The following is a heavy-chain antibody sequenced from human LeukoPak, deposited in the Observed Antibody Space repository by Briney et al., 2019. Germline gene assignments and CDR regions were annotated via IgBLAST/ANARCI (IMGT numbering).Heavy chain of an antibody. V-gene: IGHV3-7*01. Sequence: PGGSLRLSCAASGFSFSSYWMNWFRQPPGKGLDWVANIKQDGTEKYYVDSVKGRFTISRDNAKNSLYLQMNSLRAEDTAIYYCARDGDLTPAVPFDYWGQGTLVTVSS. CDR1: GFSFSSYW. D-gene: IGHD6-25*01. J-gene: IGHJ4*02. CDR2: IKQDGTEK. CDR3: ARDGDLTPAVPFDY.